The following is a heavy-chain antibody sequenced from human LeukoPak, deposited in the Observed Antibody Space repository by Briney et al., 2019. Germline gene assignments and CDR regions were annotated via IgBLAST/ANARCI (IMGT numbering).Heavy chain of an antibody. D-gene: IGHD3-3*01. CDR3: ARYDYWSGYYPLDL. CDR1: GFTFSSYG. V-gene: IGHV3-30*02. J-gene: IGHJ4*02. Sequence: GGSLRLSCAASGFTFSSYGMHWVRQAPGKGLQWVAFIRYDASNEYYVESVKGRFTISRDNTENTLYLQMNSLRAEDTAVYYCARYDYWSGYYPLDLWGQGTLVTVSS. CDR2: IRYDASNE.